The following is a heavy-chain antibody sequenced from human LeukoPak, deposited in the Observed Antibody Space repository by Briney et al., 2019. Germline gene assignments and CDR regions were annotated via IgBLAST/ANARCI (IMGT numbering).Heavy chain of an antibody. CDR3: ARSDMYSSSDGDGYFDY. V-gene: IGHV1-18*01. D-gene: IGHD6-6*01. Sequence: ASVKVSCKASGYTFTSYGISWVRQAPGQGLEWMGWISAYNGNTNYAQKLQGRVTMTTDTSTSTAYMELRSLRSDDTAVYYCARSDMYSSSDGDGYFDYWGQGTLVTVSS. J-gene: IGHJ4*02. CDR1: GYTFTSYG. CDR2: ISAYNGNT.